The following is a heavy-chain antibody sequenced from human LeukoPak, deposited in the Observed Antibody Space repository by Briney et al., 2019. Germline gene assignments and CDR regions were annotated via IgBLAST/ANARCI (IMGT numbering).Heavy chain of an antibody. J-gene: IGHJ6*03. Sequence: SETLSLTCTVSGDSFSSYFWSWIRQPAGKGLEWIGRMYTSGITNSNPSLKSRVTMSVDTSKNQFSLNLTSVTAADTAVYYCARASTGAAGTYYYYYMDVWGKGTTVTVSS. V-gene: IGHV4-4*07. CDR1: GDSFSSYF. CDR3: ARASTGAAGTYYYYYMDV. D-gene: IGHD6-13*01. CDR2: MYTSGIT.